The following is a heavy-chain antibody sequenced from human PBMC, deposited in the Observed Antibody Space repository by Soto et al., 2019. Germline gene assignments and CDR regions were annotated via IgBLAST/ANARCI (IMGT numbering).Heavy chain of an antibody. CDR1: GGSISSSSYY. CDR2: IYYSGST. CDR3: ARIKWFGEFYYYGMDV. D-gene: IGHD3-10*01. J-gene: IGHJ6*02. Sequence: QLQLQESGPGLVKPSETLSLTCTVSGGSISSSSYYWGWIRQPPGKGLEWIGSIYYSGSTYYNPSLKSRVTISVDTSKNQFSLKLSSVTAADTAVYYCARIKWFGEFYYYGMDVWGQGTTVTVSS. V-gene: IGHV4-39*01.